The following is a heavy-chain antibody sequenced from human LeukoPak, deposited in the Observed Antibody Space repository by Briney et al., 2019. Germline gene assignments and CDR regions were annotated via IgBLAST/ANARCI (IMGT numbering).Heavy chain of an antibody. J-gene: IGHJ4*02. CDR3: AKDGGLWVSAHWGDS. V-gene: IGHV3-23*01. CDR2: ITTSDGNT. CDR1: GFTFSSYS. D-gene: IGHD7-27*01. Sequence: GGSLRLSCAASGFTFSSYSMNWVRQAPGKGLEWVSTITTSDGNTYYAGSVKGRFTVSRDNSKNTLFLQMNSLRAEDTAVYYCAKDGGLWVSAHWGDSWGRGTLVTVSS.